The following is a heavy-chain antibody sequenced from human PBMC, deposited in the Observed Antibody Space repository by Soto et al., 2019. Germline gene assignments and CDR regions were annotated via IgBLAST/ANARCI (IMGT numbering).Heavy chain of an antibody. J-gene: IGHJ4*02. D-gene: IGHD2-21*01. V-gene: IGHV3-74*03. Sequence: EVQLVESGGGLVQPGESLRLSCAASGLTFRSYCMHWVRQAPGKGLVWVSRINTDGSVAMYVDSVKGRFTISRDNAKNTLYLHMNSLRAEDTAVYYCVRDMQLWRLDSWRQGTLVTVSS. CDR2: INTDGSVA. CDR1: GLTFRSYC. CDR3: VRDMQLWRLDS.